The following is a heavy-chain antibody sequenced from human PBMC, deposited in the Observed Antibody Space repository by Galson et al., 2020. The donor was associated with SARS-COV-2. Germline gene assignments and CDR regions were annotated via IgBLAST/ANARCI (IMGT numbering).Heavy chain of an antibody. D-gene: IGHD6-19*01. CDR1: GYTLTGYY. V-gene: IGHV1-2*02. Sequence: ASVKVSCKASGYTLTGYYMPWMRQAPGQGLEWMGWINPNIGGPNYEQQFQGRLTMTRDTSISTAYMELSRLRSDDTAVYYCARGSSGWLRVWFDPWGQETLVTVSS. CDR3: ARGSSGWLRVWFDP. CDR2: INPNIGGP. J-gene: IGHJ5*02.